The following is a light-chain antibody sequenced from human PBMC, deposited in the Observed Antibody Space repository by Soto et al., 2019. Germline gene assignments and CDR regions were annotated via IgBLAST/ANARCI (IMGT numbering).Light chain of an antibody. Sequence: QSALTQPASVSGSPGQSITISCTGTSSDVGGYNYVSWYQQHPGKAPKLIICEVINRPSGVSNRFSGSKSGNTASLTISGLQAEDEADYYCSSYTSRSTLFFGTGTKVTVL. CDR1: SSDVGGYNY. CDR2: EVI. CDR3: SSYTSRSTLF. J-gene: IGLJ1*01. V-gene: IGLV2-14*01.